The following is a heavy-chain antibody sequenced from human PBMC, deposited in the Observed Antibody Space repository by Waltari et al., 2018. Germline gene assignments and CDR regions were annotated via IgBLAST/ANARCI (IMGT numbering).Heavy chain of an antibody. Sequence: QVQLQESGPGLVKPSETLSLTCTVSGYSISSGYYWGWIRQPPGKGREWIGSISHSVSTDDHPSLKSLGTISVDTSKHRFSLKWSSVTAADTAVYYCAREGPEGQWLALYYFDYWGQGTLVTVSS. V-gene: IGHV4-38-2*02. CDR2: ISHSVST. J-gene: IGHJ4*02. D-gene: IGHD6-19*01. CDR1: GYSISSGYY. CDR3: AREGPEGQWLALYYFDY.